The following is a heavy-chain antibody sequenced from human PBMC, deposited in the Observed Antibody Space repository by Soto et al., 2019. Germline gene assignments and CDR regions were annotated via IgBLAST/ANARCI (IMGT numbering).Heavy chain of an antibody. V-gene: IGHV4-59*01. CDR2: IYYSGST. Sequence: QVQLQESGPGLVKPSETLSLTCTVSGGSISSYYWSWIRQPPGKGLEWIGYIYYSGSTNYNPSLKSRVTISVDPSKNQFSLKLSSVTAADTAVYYCARGYGDWGYWGQGTLVTVSS. CDR1: GGSISSYY. D-gene: IGHD4-17*01. J-gene: IGHJ4*02. CDR3: ARGYGDWGY.